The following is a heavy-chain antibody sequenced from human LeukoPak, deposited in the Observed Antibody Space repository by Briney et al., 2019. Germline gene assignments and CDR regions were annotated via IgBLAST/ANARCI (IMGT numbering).Heavy chain of an antibody. CDR3: ATAQGYYYGSGSLPY. Sequence: ASVNVSCKASGYTFTVYYMHWVRQAPGQGLEWMGWINPNSGGTNYAQKFQGRVTMTRDTSISTAYMELSRLRSDDTAVYYCATAQGYYYGSGSLPYWGQGTLVTVSS. V-gene: IGHV1-2*02. CDR2: INPNSGGT. CDR1: GYTFTVYY. J-gene: IGHJ4*02. D-gene: IGHD3-10*01.